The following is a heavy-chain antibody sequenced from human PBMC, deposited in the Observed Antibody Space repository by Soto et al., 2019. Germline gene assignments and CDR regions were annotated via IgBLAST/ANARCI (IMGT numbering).Heavy chain of an antibody. CDR1: GGSISSGDYY. CDR2: IYYSGST. Sequence: SETLSLTCTVSGGSISSGDYYWSWIRQPPGKGLEWIGYIYYSGSTYYNPSLKSRVTISVDTSKNQFSLKLSSVTAADTAVYYCARTDIVATILNYFDYWGQGTLVTVSS. J-gene: IGHJ4*02. V-gene: IGHV4-30-4*01. CDR3: ARTDIVATILNYFDY. D-gene: IGHD5-12*01.